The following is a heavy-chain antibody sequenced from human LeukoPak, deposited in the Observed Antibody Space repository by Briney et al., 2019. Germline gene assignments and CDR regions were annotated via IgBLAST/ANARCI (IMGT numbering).Heavy chain of an antibody. J-gene: IGHJ3*02. V-gene: IGHV4-39*01. CDR1: GGSISIYS. CDR2: IYYSGSS. D-gene: IGHD6-19*01. Sequence: SETLSLTCTVSGGSISIYSWSWIRQPPGKGLEWIGSIYYSGSSYYNPSLKSQVTISVDTSKNQFSLKLSSVTAADTAVYYCGRPATPPLVPYSSGWYKNDAFDIWGQGTMVTVSS. CDR3: GRPATPPLVPYSSGWYKNDAFDI.